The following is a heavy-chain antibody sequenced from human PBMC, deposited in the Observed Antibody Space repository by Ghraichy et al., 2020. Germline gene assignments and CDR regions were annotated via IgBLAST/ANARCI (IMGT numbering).Heavy chain of an antibody. J-gene: IGHJ4*02. CDR1: GFAFSSYW. D-gene: IGHD3-22*01. Sequence: GSLRLSCAASGFAFSSYWMSWVRQAPGKGLEWVANIKQDGSVGYYVDSLKGRFTISRDNAKNSLYLEMNSLRAEDTDVYYCARDMHSSGSYHYFDYWGQGTLVTVSS. CDR2: IKQDGSVG. CDR3: ARDMHSSGSYHYFDY. V-gene: IGHV3-7*03.